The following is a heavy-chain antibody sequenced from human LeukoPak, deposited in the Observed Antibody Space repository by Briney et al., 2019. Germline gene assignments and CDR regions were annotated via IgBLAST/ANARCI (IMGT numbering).Heavy chain of an antibody. CDR3: AGDYDILTGYYHDAFDI. CDR2: IIPIFGTA. CDR1: GGTFSSYA. J-gene: IGHJ3*02. D-gene: IGHD3-9*01. Sequence: SVKVSCKASGGTFSSYAISWVRQAPGQGLEWMGRIIPIFGTANYAQKFQGRVTITTDESTSTAYMELSSLRSEDTAVYYCAGDYDILTGYYHDAFDIWGQGTMVTVYS. V-gene: IGHV1-69*05.